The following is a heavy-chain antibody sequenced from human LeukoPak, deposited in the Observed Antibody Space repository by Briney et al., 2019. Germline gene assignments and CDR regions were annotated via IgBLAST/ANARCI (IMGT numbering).Heavy chain of an antibody. V-gene: IGHV4-59*01. J-gene: IGHJ4*02. CDR3: ARRLEY. CDR2: IYYSGST. CDR1: GGSISSYY. Sequence: PSETLSLTCTVSGGSISSYYWSWIRQPPGKGLEWIGYIYYSGSTNYNPSLKSRVTISVDTSNNQFSLKLTSVTAADTAVYYCARRLEYWGQGTLVTVSS.